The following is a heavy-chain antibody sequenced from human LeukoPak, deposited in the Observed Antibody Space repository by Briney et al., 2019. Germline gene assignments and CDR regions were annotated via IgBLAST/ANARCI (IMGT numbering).Heavy chain of an antibody. CDR2: IYYSGST. D-gene: IGHD2-21*02. CDR3: ARGGGEPAYCGGDCYSADY. CDR1: GGSISSYY. J-gene: IGHJ4*02. V-gene: IGHV4-59*01. Sequence: PSETLSLTCTASGGSISSYYWSWIRQPPGKGLEWIGYIYYSGSTNYNPSLKSRVTISVDTSKNQFSLKLSSVTAADTAVYYCARGGGEPAYCGGDCYSADYWGQGTLVTVSS.